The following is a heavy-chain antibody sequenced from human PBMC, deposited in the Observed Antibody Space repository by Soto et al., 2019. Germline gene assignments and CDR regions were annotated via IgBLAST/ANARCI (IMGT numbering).Heavy chain of an antibody. V-gene: IGHV1-69*06. Sequence: RASVKVSCKASGGTFSSYAISWVRQAPGQGLEWMGGIIPIFGTANYAQKFQGRVTITADKSTSTAYMELSSLRSEDTAVYYCARLSPYDSSGYFSERYFDLWGRGTLVTVSS. D-gene: IGHD3-22*01. CDR3: ARLSPYDSSGYFSERYFDL. J-gene: IGHJ2*01. CDR2: IIPIFGTA. CDR1: GGTFSSYA.